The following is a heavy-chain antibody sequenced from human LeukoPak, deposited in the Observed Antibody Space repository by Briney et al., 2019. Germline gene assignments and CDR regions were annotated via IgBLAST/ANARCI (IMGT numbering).Heavy chain of an antibody. J-gene: IGHJ6*02. V-gene: IGHV3-9*01. CDR2: ISWNSGSI. D-gene: IGHD5/OR15-5a*01. CDR3: AKDISSTRYCYYGVDV. CDR1: GFTFDAYA. Sequence: PGGSLRLSCAASGFTFDAYAMHWVRQIPGKGLEWVSGISWNSGSIGYADSVKGRFTISRDNAKNSLYLQMNSLRAEDTALYYCAKDISSTRYCYYGVDVWGQGTTVTVSS.